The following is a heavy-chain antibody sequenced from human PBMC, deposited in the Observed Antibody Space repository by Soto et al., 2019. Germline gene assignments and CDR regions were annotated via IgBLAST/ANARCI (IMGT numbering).Heavy chain of an antibody. J-gene: IGHJ4*02. D-gene: IGHD3-16*01. CDR1: GGSMSDHY. V-gene: IGHV4-59*11. CDR3: ARSGHSFGGVV. Sequence: PSETLSLTCTVSGGSMSDHYCSWIRQPPGRGLEYIGYIFYSGSTSYNASLTSRVAISLDMPNNQISLKLKSVTAADTAVYYCARSGHSFGGVVWGQGIQVTVSS. CDR2: IFYSGST.